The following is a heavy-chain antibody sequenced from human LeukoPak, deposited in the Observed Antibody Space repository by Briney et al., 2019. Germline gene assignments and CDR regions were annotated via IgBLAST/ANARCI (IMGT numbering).Heavy chain of an antibody. V-gene: IGHV3-7*01. CDR3: ARGGSGWLSDY. J-gene: IGHJ4*02. CDR1: GFTFSSYA. CDR2: IKEDGSDQ. Sequence: PGGSLRLSRAASGFTFSSYAMSWVRQAPGKRLEWVANIKEDGSDQNYVDSVKGRFAISRDNAKNSLFLQINGLRAEDTAVYYCARGGSGWLSDYWGQGTLVTVSS. D-gene: IGHD6-19*01.